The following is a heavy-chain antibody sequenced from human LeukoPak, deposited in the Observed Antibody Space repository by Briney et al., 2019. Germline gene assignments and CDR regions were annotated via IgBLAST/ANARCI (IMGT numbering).Heavy chain of an antibody. CDR1: GYTFTNYG. Sequence: ASVKVSCKTSGYTFTNYGISWVRQAPGQGLEWMGCITTHNGKTNYAETLQGRVTMTTDAFTNTAYMDLRSLRSDDTAVYFCVREGSTIYDFDRWGQGTLVTVSS. CDR2: ITTHNGKT. J-gene: IGHJ4*02. D-gene: IGHD3-3*01. V-gene: IGHV1-18*01. CDR3: VREGSTIYDFDR.